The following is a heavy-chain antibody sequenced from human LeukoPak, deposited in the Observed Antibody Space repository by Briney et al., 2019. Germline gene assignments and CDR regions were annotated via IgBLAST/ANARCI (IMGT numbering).Heavy chain of an antibody. V-gene: IGHV4-4*07. CDR1: GGSISSYY. Sequence: SETLSLTCTVSGGSISSYYWRWIRQPAGKGLEWIGRIYTSGSTNYNPSLKSRVTMSVDTSKNQFSLKLSSVTAADTAVYYCARGVVPAAMLDYFDYWGQGTLVTVSS. CDR3: ARGVVPAAMLDYFDY. D-gene: IGHD2-2*01. J-gene: IGHJ4*02. CDR2: IYTSGST.